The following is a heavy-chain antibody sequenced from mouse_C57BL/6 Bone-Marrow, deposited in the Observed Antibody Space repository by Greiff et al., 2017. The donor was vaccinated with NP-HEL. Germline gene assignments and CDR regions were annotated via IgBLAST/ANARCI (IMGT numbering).Heavy chain of an antibody. V-gene: IGHV1-9*01. Sequence: VQLQQSGAELMKPGASVKLSCKATGYTFTGYWIEWVKQRPGHGLEWIGEILPGSGSTNYNEKFKGKATFTADTSSNTAYMQLSSLTTEDSAIYDCAREGAYYRTHYYAMDYGGQGTAVTVSS. D-gene: IGHD2-14*01. CDR2: ILPGSGST. CDR1: GYTFTGYW. CDR3: AREGAYYRTHYYAMDY. J-gene: IGHJ4*01.